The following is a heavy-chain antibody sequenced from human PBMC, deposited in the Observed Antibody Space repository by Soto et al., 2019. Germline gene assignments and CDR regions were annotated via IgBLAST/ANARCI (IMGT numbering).Heavy chain of an antibody. CDR1: GYTFSDYY. Sequence: QVQLVQAGAEVRKPGASVKVSGKASGYTFSDYYIHWVRQAPGQGLEWMGWINPNSGGTKYAPKFQGGVTMTRDTSLTTAYMELSRLRSGDTAVYYCAREPATAKPEGVDFWGQGTLVTVSS. D-gene: IGHD1-1*01. J-gene: IGHJ4*02. V-gene: IGHV1-2*02. CDR2: INPNSGGT. CDR3: AREPATAKPEGVDF.